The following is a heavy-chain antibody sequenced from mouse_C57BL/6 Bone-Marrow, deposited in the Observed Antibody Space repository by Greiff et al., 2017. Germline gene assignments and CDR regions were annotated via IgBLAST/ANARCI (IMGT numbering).Heavy chain of an antibody. J-gene: IGHJ2*01. CDR2: ISSGGSYT. CDR3: ARHTLYYFDY. Sequence: VQRVESGGDLVKPGGSLKLSCAASGFTFSSYGMSWVRQTPDKRLEWVATISSGGSYTYYPDSVKGRFTISRDNAKNTLYLQMSSLKSEDTAMYYCARHTLYYFDYWGQGTTLTVSS. V-gene: IGHV5-6*01. CDR1: GFTFSSYG.